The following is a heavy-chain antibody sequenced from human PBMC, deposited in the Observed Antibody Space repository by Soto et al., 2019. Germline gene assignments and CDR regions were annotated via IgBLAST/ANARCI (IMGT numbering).Heavy chain of an antibody. CDR3: ARTGRFLEWLSTFDY. CDR2: ISAYNGDT. V-gene: IGHV1-18*01. Sequence: QVQLVQSGAEVAKPGASVKVSCKYSGYTFSDYGISWVRQAPGQGLEWMGWISAYNGDTNYAHKFQGRVTMTTDTSTSTAYLELRSLRSDDTAVYYCARTGRFLEWLSTFDYWGQGNLVTVSS. CDR1: GYTFSDYG. J-gene: IGHJ4*02. D-gene: IGHD3-3*01.